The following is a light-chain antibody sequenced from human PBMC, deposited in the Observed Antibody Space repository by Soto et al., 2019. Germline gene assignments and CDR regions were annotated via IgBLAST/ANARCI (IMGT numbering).Light chain of an antibody. J-gene: IGKJ5*01. V-gene: IGKV1-12*01. CDR1: QDISSY. CDR2: VAS. CDR3: QQYDSFTLT. Sequence: DIHMTQSPSSLSASVGNMFTITCQASQDISSYLDWYQQKPGKAPKLLIYVASSLESGVPSRLSGSGYGTDLTLTISSMQNEDFETYYCQQYDSFTLTFGHGTRLEIK.